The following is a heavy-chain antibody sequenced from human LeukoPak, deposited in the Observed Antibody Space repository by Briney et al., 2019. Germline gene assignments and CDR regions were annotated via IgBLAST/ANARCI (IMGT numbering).Heavy chain of an antibody. Sequence: SETLSLTCAVYGGSFSGYYWSWIRQPPGKGLEWIGEINHSGSTNYNPSLKSRVTISVDTSKNQFSLELSSVTAADTAVYYCARRPALIVPAAIPYFDYWGQGTLVTVSS. CDR3: ARRPALIVPAAIPYFDY. J-gene: IGHJ4*02. D-gene: IGHD2-2*02. V-gene: IGHV4-34*01. CDR1: GGSFSGYY. CDR2: INHSGST.